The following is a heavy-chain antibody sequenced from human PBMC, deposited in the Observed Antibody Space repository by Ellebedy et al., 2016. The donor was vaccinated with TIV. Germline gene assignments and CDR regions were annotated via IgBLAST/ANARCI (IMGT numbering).Heavy chain of an antibody. CDR2: ISQSGNT. D-gene: IGHD3-10*01. J-gene: IGHJ4*02. CDR3: ARGRGVAGKITDH. CDR1: DEPFSGYY. Sequence: SETLSLXCGVSDEPFSGYYWTWVRQVPGKGLKWIGKISQSGNTNYNPSLNTRVTISIDPSKKQFSLRLTSVTAADTGVYYCARGRGVAGKITDHWGQGTQVTVSS. V-gene: IGHV4-34*01.